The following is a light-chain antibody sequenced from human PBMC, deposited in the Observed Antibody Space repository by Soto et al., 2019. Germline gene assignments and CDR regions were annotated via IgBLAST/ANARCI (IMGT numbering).Light chain of an antibody. CDR3: QQYDNLPLT. CDR2: AAS. V-gene: IGKV1-5*01. J-gene: IGKJ4*01. Sequence: DIQITQSPSTLSASVGDRVTITCRASQSISAWLAWYQQKPGKAPKLLIYAASSLQSGVPSRFSGSGSGTDFTFTISGLQPEDVATYHCQQYDNLPLTFGGGTKVDI. CDR1: QSISAW.